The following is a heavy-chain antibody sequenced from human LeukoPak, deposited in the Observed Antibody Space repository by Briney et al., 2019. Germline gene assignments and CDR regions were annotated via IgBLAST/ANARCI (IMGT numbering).Heavy chain of an antibody. J-gene: IGHJ6*01. D-gene: IGHD6-19*01. CDR3: ARDRRWLAHGNFHYYGMDV. Sequence: SQTLSLTCAISGDSVSSNSAAWNWVRQSPSRGLEWLGRTYYRSEWYNDYAVFVKSRITINSDTSKNQVSLQLSFVTPEDTGVYYCARDRRWLAHGNFHYYGMDVWGQGSTVTVSS. CDR2: TYYRSEWYN. CDR1: GDSVSSNSAA. V-gene: IGHV6-1*01.